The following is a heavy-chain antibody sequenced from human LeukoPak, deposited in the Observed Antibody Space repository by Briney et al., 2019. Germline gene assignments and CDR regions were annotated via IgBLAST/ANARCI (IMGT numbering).Heavy chain of an antibody. Sequence: SETLSLTYTVSGGSISSYYWSWIRQPPGKGLEWIGYIYYSGSTNYNPSLKSRVTISVDTSKNQFSLKLSSVTAADTAVYYCARHRGSSSSWYWFDPWGQGTLVTVSS. V-gene: IGHV4-59*08. J-gene: IGHJ5*02. CDR2: IYYSGST. CDR3: ARHRGSSSSWYWFDP. D-gene: IGHD6-13*01. CDR1: GGSISSYY.